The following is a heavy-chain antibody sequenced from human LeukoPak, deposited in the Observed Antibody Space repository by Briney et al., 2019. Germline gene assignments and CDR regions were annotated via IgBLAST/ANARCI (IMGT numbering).Heavy chain of an antibody. Sequence: ASVKVSCKASGYTFTGYYMHWVRQATGQGLEWMGWMNPNSGNTGYAQKFQGRVTITRNTSISTAYMELSSLRSEDTAVYYCARGLTRSRTQYYFDYWGQGTLVTVSS. D-gene: IGHD4-11*01. CDR1: GYTFTGYY. V-gene: IGHV1-8*03. CDR2: MNPNSGNT. CDR3: ARGLTRSRTQYYFDY. J-gene: IGHJ4*02.